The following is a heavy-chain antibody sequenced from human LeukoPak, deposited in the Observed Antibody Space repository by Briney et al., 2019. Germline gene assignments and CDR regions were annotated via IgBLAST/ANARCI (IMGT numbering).Heavy chain of an antibody. CDR1: GCTFNCYG. CDR3: AKDHCSGFPGCFSSDL. Sequence: GGTLTLSCTGSGCTFNCYGLHWVRQAPGKGREWVGGISDDGSTKFYTESVKSRFVISRDNSHSTIFLQMNSVRVEDTAIYYCAKDHCSGFPGCFSSDLWGRGALVTASS. CDR2: ISDDGSTK. V-gene: IGHV3-33*06. J-gene: IGHJ2*01. D-gene: IGHD2-15*01.